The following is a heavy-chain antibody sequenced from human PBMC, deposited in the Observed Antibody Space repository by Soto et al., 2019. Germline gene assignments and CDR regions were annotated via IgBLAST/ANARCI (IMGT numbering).Heavy chain of an antibody. CDR2: ISGSGDST. J-gene: IGHJ6*02. CDR1: GFTFSSYA. V-gene: IGHV3-23*01. D-gene: IGHD6-13*01. Sequence: EVQLLESGGGSVQPGGSLRLSCAASGFTFSSYAMSWVRQAPGKGLEWVSVISGSGDSTYYADSVRGRFTISRDNSKNTLYLQMNSLRAEDTAVDYCAKDRDGAAAGPTKFYGMDVWGQGTTVTVSS. CDR3: AKDRDGAAAGPTKFYGMDV.